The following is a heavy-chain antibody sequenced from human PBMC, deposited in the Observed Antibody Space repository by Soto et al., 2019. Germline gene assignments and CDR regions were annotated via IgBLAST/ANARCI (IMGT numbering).Heavy chain of an antibody. D-gene: IGHD3-10*01. J-gene: IGHJ3*02. Sequence: QVQLVQSGAEVKKPGASVKVSCKASGYTFTSYDINWVRQATGQGLEWMGWMNPNSGNTGYAQKLQVRVTMTRHTSISTAYMELSSWRSEDTAVYYCAWCINYYASGDDAFDIWGQGTMVTVSS. CDR1: GYTFTSYD. CDR2: MNPNSGNT. V-gene: IGHV1-8*01. CDR3: AWCINYYASGDDAFDI.